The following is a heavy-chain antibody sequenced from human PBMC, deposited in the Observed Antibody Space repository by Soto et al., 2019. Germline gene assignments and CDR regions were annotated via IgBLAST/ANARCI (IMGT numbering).Heavy chain of an antibody. CDR1: GFTVRSTY. CDR2: IFGGGST. Sequence: EGQRVETGGGLIQSGGSLRLSCAASGFTVRSTYMSWVRQSPGKGLEWVSVIFGGGSTYYADSVTGRFIISRDNPRYTLYLPLDTLSAEDTAMDYCTRGGSYKYGMDSEDAFDIWGQGTMVTVSS. D-gene: IGHD1-1*01. V-gene: IGHV3-53*02. J-gene: IGHJ3*02. CDR3: TRGGSYKYGMDSEDAFDI.